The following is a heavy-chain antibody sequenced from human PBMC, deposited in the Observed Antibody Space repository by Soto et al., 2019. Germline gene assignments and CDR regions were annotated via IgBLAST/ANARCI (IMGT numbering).Heavy chain of an antibody. CDR1: GFTFSSYA. CDR2: ISSGGGST. D-gene: IGHD2-21*01. Sequence: EVQMLESGGDLVQPGGSLRLSCAASGFTFSSYAMSWVRQAPGKGLEWVSTISSGGGSTYYADSVKGRFTISRDNSKNTLFLQMNSLRADDTAVYYCATLVAATSGYWGQGTLVTVSS. J-gene: IGHJ4*02. CDR3: ATLVAATSGY. V-gene: IGHV3-23*01.